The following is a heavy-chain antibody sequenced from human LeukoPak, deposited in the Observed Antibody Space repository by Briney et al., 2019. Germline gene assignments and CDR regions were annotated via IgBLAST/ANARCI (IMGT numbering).Heavy chain of an antibody. V-gene: IGHV3-30*02. CDR3: AKFREVGSDTGLDD. D-gene: IGHD1-26*01. CDR2: IRYDGTNK. CDR1: GLTFSSYG. J-gene: IGHJ4*02. Sequence: GGSLRLSCATSGLTFSSYGMTWVRQAPGKGLEWVAFIRYDGTNKYYADSVKGRFTISRDTSKNTLYLQMRSLSLADTAVYYCAKFREVGSDTGLDDWGQGTLVTV.